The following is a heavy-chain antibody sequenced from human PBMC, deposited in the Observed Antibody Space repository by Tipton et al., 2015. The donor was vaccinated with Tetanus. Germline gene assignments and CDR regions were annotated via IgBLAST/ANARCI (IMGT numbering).Heavy chain of an antibody. CDR2: IHHTGST. V-gene: IGHV4-31*03. Sequence: TLSLTCTVSGDSISSGGPYWSWIRQFPGKGLEWMGYIHHTGSTYNNPSLKTRITLSVDTSKNQFSLKLTSVTAGDTAVYFCVKFEYRTSLASWGQGALVTVSS. D-gene: IGHD6-6*01. CDR3: VKFEYRTSLAS. CDR1: GDSISSGGPY. J-gene: IGHJ4*02.